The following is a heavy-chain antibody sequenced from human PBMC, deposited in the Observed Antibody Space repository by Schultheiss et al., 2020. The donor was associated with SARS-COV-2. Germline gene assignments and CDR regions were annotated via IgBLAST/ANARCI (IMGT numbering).Heavy chain of an antibody. CDR2: ISAYNGNT. CDR3: ARDGSGSYVGGMDV. J-gene: IGHJ6*02. D-gene: IGHD3-10*01. V-gene: IGHV1-18*01. CDR1: GYTFTSYG. Sequence: GESLKISCKASGYTFTSYGISWVRQAPGQGLEWMGWISAYNGNTNYAQKFQGRVTMTRDTSISTAYMELSRLRSDDTAVYYCARDGSGSYVGGMDVWGQGTTVTVAS.